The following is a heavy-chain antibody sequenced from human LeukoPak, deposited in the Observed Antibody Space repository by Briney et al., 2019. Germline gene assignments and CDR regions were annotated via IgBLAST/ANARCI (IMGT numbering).Heavy chain of an antibody. CDR2: ISAYNGNT. CDR3: ARDARGLLWLGERNNWFDP. V-gene: IGHV1-18*01. CDR1: GYTFTSYG. J-gene: IGHJ5*02. Sequence: ASVKVSCKASGYTFTSYGISWVRQAPGQGLEWMGWISAYNGNTNYAQKLQGRVTMTTDTSTSTAYMELRSLRSDDTAVYYCARDARGLLWLGERNNWFDPWGQGTLVTVSS. D-gene: IGHD3-10*01.